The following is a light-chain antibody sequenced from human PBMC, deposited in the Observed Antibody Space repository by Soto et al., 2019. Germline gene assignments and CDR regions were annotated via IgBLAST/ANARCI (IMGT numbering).Light chain of an antibody. CDR2: AAS. Sequence: AIVMTQSPSSLSASVGDRVTITCRASQGIRNGLGWYQQKPGEAPKLLIYAASSLQSGVPSRFSGSGSGTDFTLSISSLQPEDFATYYCLQDYTYPWTFGQGTKVEI. CDR3: LQDYTYPWT. J-gene: IGKJ1*01. CDR1: QGIRNG. V-gene: IGKV1-6*01.